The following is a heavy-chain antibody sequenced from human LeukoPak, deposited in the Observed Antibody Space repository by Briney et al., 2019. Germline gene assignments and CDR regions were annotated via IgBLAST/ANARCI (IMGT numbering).Heavy chain of an antibody. Sequence: GRSLRLSCAASGFTFSSYGMHWVRQAPGKGLEWVAVIWYDGSNKYYADSVKGRFTISRDNSKNTLYLQMNSLRAKDTAVYYCARGPRYFDWLSKSEYFQHWGQGTLVTVSS. CDR3: ARGPRYFDWLSKSEYFQH. CDR2: IWYDGSNK. D-gene: IGHD3-9*01. J-gene: IGHJ1*01. V-gene: IGHV3-33*01. CDR1: GFTFSSYG.